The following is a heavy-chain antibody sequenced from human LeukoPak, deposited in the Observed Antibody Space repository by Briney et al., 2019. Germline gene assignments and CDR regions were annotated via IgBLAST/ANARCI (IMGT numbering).Heavy chain of an antibody. J-gene: IGHJ6*03. V-gene: IGHV1-18*04. Sequence: GSVKVSCKASGYTFTGYYMHWVRQAPGQGLEWMGWISAYNGNTNYAQKLQGRVTMTTDTSTSTAYMELRSLRSDDTAVYYCARDSGDSNYYYYYYMDVWGKGTTVTVSS. CDR2: ISAYNGNT. CDR3: ARDSGDSNYYYYYYMDV. CDR1: GYTFTGYY. D-gene: IGHD3-22*01.